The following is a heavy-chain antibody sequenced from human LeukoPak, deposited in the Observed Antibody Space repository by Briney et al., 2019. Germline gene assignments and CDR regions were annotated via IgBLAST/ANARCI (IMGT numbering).Heavy chain of an antibody. CDR2: IYPGDSGT. V-gene: IGHV5-51*01. Sequence: GESLKISCKGSGYSFTSYWIGWVRQMPGKGLEWMGIIYPGDSGTRYSPSFQGQVTISADQSISTAYLQWSSLKASDTAMYYCARNIQLWPGVVDYWGQGTLVTVSS. CDR3: ARNIQLWPGVVDY. J-gene: IGHJ4*02. CDR1: GYSFTSYW. D-gene: IGHD5-18*01.